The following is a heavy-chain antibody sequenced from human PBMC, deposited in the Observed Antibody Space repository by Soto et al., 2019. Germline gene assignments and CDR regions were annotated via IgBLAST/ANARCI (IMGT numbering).Heavy chain of an antibody. CDR1: GGSINSGGYC. CDR2: ISYGGST. CDR3: SRGILV. V-gene: IGHV4-31*03. Sequence: QEQLQESGPGLVKPSQTLSLTSTVSGGSINSGGYCWSWIRQHPGKGLDWIGCISYGGSTTYNPSLKSRVTISVDTSKNQFSLKLTSVTAADTAVYYCSRGILVWGQGALITVSS. D-gene: IGHD5-18*01. J-gene: IGHJ4*02.